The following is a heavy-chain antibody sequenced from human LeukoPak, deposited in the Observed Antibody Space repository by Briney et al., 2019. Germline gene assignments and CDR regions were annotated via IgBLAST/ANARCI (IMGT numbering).Heavy chain of an antibody. J-gene: IGHJ4*02. D-gene: IGHD6-19*01. CDR3: ATMFSSSGWYYIGY. Sequence: GTSVKVSCTVSGYTFTDYYMHWVQQAPGKGLEWMGLVDPEDGETIYAEKFQGRVTITADTSTDTAYMELSSLRSEDTAVYYCATMFSSSGWYYIGYWGQGTLVTVSS. V-gene: IGHV1-69-2*01. CDR2: VDPEDGET. CDR1: GYTFTDYY.